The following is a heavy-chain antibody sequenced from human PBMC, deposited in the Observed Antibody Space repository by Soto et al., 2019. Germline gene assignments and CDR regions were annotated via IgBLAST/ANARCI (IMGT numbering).Heavy chain of an antibody. V-gene: IGHV1-69*13. Sequence: GASVKVSCKASGGTFSSYAISWVRQAPGQGLEWMGGIIPIFGTANYAQKFQGRVTITADESTSTAYMELSSLRSEDTAVYYCARAGGSGYYADYWGQGTLVTVSS. CDR3: ARAGGSGYYADY. D-gene: IGHD3-22*01. J-gene: IGHJ4*02. CDR2: IIPIFGTA. CDR1: GGTFSSYA.